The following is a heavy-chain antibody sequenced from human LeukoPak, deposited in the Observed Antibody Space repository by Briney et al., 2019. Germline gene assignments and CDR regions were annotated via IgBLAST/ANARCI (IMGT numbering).Heavy chain of an antibody. CDR1: GFTFSSYG. CDR3: ARDRGWYHADS. D-gene: IGHD6-19*01. J-gene: IGHJ4*02. V-gene: IGHV3-30*03. Sequence: GGSLRLSCAASGFTFSSYGMHWVRQAPGKGLEWVAVISYDGSNKYYADSVKGRFTISRDNSKNTLYLQMNSLRAEDTAVYYCARDRGWYHADSWGQGTLVTVSS. CDR2: ISYDGSNK.